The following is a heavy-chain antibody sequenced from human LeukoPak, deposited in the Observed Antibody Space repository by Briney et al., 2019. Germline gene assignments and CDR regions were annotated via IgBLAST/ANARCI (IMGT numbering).Heavy chain of an antibody. CDR2: INPNSGGT. CDR3: ARGPYGWKYFDY. D-gene: IGHD1-1*01. CDR1: GYTFTSYY. V-gene: IGHV1-2*02. Sequence: ASVKVSCKASGYTFTSYYMHWVRQAPGQGLEWMGWINPNSGGTNYAQKFQGRVTMTRDTSISTAYMELSRLRSDDTAVYYCARGPYGWKYFDYWGQGTLVTVSS. J-gene: IGHJ4*02.